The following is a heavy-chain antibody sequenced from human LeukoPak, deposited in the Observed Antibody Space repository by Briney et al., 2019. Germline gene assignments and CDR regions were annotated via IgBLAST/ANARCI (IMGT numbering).Heavy chain of an antibody. CDR3: ARQAGDYVDY. CDR1: GASFSGYY. V-gene: IGHV4-34*01. CDR2: INHSGTT. J-gene: IGHJ4*02. Sequence: PAETLSLTCAVYGASFSGYYWGWVRQSPGKGLEWIGEINHSGTTNYNPSLKSQVTISVDTSKNQLSLRLSSVTAADTAVYYCARQAGDYVDYWGQGTLVTVSS.